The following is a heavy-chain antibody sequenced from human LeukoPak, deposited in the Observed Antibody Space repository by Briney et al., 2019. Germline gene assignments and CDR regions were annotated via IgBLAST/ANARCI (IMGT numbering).Heavy chain of an antibody. J-gene: IGHJ3*02. D-gene: IGHD4-23*01. CDR1: GFTVSSNY. CDR2: IYSGGST. V-gene: IGHV3-53*01. CDR3: ARVDYGGEGAFDI. Sequence: GGSLRLSCAASGFTVSSNYMSWVRQAPGKGLEWVSVIYSGGSTYYADSVKGRFTISRDNAKNSLYLQMNSLRAEDTAVYYCARVDYGGEGAFDIWGQGTMVTVSS.